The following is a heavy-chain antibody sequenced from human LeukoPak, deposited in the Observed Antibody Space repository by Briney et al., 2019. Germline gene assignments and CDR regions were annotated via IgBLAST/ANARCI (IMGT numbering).Heavy chain of an antibody. J-gene: IGHJ4*02. V-gene: IGHV3-74*01. D-gene: IGHD2-2*01. CDR3: ARPYCSGTSCYAYFDS. CDR1: GFTFSTYW. Sequence: GGSLRLSCAASGFTFSTYWMHWVRQAPGKGPVWVSRISSDGSSTTYADSVKSRFTISRDNAKNTLYLQMNSLTAEDTAVYHCARPYCSGTSCYAYFDSWGRGTLVTVSS. CDR2: ISSDGSST.